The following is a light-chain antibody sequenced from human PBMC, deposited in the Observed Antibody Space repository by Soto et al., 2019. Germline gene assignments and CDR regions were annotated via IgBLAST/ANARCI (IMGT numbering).Light chain of an antibody. CDR2: DAS. Sequence: DIQMTQSPSTLSASVGDRVTITCRASQNINSWLAWYQQKPGKAPNLLIYDASTLESGVPSRFSASGSGTDFTLTISSLQPEDFATYYCQHVHSFSRTFGRGTKVEVK. V-gene: IGKV1-5*01. J-gene: IGKJ1*01. CDR3: QHVHSFSRT. CDR1: QNINSW.